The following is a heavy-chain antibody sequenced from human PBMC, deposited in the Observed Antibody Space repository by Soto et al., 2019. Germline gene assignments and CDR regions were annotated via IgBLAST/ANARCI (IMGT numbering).Heavy chain of an antibody. V-gene: IGHV3-23*01. CDR3: AKVDTAMVHYYCGMDV. CDR2: ISGSGGST. CDR1: GFTFSSYA. D-gene: IGHD5-18*01. Sequence: EVQLLESGGGLVQPGGSLRLSCAASGFTFSSYAMSWVRQAPGKGLEWVSAISGSGGSTYYADSVKGRFTISRDNSKKTMDLQMNSRRAEDTGVYYCAKVDTAMVHYYCGMDVWGQGTTVTVSS. J-gene: IGHJ6*02.